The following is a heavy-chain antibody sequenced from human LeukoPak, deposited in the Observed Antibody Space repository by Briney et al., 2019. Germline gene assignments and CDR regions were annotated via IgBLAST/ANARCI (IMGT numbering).Heavy chain of an antibody. CDR2: IIPIFGTA. D-gene: IGHD5-12*01. CDR1: GGTFSSYA. J-gene: IGHJ4*02. CDR3: ARSEVGGYDREYYFDY. Sequence: GASVNVSCKASGGTFSSYAISWVRQAPGQGLEWMGGIIPIFGTANYAQKFQGRVTITADESTSTAYMELSSLRSEDTAVYYCARSEVGGYDREYYFDYWGQGTLVTVSS. V-gene: IGHV1-69*13.